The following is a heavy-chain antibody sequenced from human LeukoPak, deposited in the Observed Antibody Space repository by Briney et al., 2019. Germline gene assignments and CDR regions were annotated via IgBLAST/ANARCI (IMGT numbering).Heavy chain of an antibody. D-gene: IGHD3-10*01. CDR2: IRSKAYGETP. Sequence: GGSLRLSCTASGFTFGDYAMSWVRQAPGKGLEWVGFIRSKAYGETPEYAASMQGRFTISRDDSKNIAYLQMTSLKTADTAVYYCTREGYYYGSGSHRGSDYWGQGTLVTVSS. CDR1: GFTFGDYA. V-gene: IGHV3-49*04. J-gene: IGHJ4*02. CDR3: TREGYYYGSGSHRGSDY.